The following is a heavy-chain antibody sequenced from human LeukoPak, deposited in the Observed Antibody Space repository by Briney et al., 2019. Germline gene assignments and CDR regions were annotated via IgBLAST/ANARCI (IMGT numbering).Heavy chain of an antibody. CDR1: GGSISSSSYY. Sequence: SETLSLTCTVSGGSISSSSYYWGWIRQPPGKGLEWIGSIYYSGSTYYNPSLKSRVTISVDTSKNQFSLKLSSVTAADTAVYYCARLQLAISPLLGFDYWGQGTLVTVSS. J-gene: IGHJ4*02. CDR2: IYYSGST. CDR3: ARLQLAISPLLGFDY. V-gene: IGHV4-39*01. D-gene: IGHD2-2*02.